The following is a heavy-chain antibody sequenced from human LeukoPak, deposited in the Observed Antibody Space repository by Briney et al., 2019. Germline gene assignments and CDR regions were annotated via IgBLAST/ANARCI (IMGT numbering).Heavy chain of an antibody. D-gene: IGHD6-19*01. CDR1: GGSISSSRYY. J-gene: IGHJ5*02. V-gene: IGHV4-39*01. CDR3: ARVRSEWLGHNWFDP. CDR2: IYYSGST. Sequence: SETLSLTCTVSGGSISSSRYYWGWIRQPPGKGLEWIGSIYYSGSTYYNPSLKSRVTISVDTSKNQFSLKLSSVTAADTAVYYCARVRSEWLGHNWFDPWGQGTLVTVSS.